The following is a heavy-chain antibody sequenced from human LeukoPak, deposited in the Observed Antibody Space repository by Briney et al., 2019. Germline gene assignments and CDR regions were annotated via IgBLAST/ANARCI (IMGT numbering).Heavy chain of an antibody. Sequence: GGSLRLSCAAYGFTFSNAWMSWDRQAPGKGLEWVGRIKSKTDGGTTDYAAPVKGRFTISRDDSKNTLYLQMNSLKTEGTAVYYCTTVGSSWYDYYYYYMDVWGKGTTVTVSS. V-gene: IGHV3-15*01. CDR3: TTVGSSWYDYYYYYMDV. CDR2: IKSKTDGGTT. CDR1: GFTFSNAW. J-gene: IGHJ6*03. D-gene: IGHD6-13*01.